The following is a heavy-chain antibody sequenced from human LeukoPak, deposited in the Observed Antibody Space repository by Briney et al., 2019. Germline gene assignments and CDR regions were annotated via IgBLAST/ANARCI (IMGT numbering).Heavy chain of an antibody. V-gene: IGHV3-30-3*01. CDR2: ISYDGSNK. CDR1: GFTFSSYA. CDR3: ARARRLWSITGIFDY. J-gene: IGHJ4*02. D-gene: IGHD5-18*01. Sequence: GGSLRLSCAASGFTFSSYAMHWVRQAPGKGLEWVAVISYDGSNKYYADSVKGRFTISRDNAKNSLYLQMNSLRAEDTAVYYCARARRLWSITGIFDYWGQGTLVTVSS.